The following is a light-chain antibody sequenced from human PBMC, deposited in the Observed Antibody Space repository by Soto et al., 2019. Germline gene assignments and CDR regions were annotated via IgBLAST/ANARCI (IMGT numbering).Light chain of an antibody. J-gene: IGLJ2*01. CDR3: CSYACTYTLV. Sequence: QSALTQPRSVSGSPGQSVTISCTGTSSDVGTYLYVSWYQQYPGKAPKLMIYDVTKRPSGVPDRFSGSKSGNTASLTISGLQAEDEADYYCCSYACTYTLVFGGGTKLTVL. CDR1: SSDVGTYLY. V-gene: IGLV2-11*01. CDR2: DVT.